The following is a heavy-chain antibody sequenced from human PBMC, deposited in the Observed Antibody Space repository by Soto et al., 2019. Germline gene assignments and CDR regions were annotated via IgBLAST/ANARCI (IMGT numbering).Heavy chain of an antibody. V-gene: IGHV3-23*01. CDR3: AKDLHEVSSMIVVVITFDAFDI. J-gene: IGHJ3*02. Sequence: QPGGSLRLSCAASGFTFSSYAMSWVRQAPGKGLEWVSAISGSGGSTYYADSVKGRFTISRDNSKNTLYLQMNSLRAEDTAVYYCAKDLHEVSSMIVVVITFDAFDIWGQGTMVTVSS. CDR2: ISGSGGST. D-gene: IGHD3-22*01. CDR1: GFTFSSYA.